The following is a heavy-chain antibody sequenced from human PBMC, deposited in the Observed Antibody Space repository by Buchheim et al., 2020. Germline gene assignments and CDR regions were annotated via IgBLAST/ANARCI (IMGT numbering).Heavy chain of an antibody. D-gene: IGHD2-15*01. CDR2: INPNSGGT. V-gene: IGHV1-2*02. J-gene: IGHJ6*02. Sequence: QVQLVQSGAEVKKPGASVKVSCKASGYTFTGNYMHWVRQAPGQRLEWMGWINPNSGGTTYAQNFQGRVTITRDTSITTAYMELRRLRSDDTAVYYCARGEYCTSGSCHTAGVMDVWGQGTT. CDR3: ARGEYCTSGSCHTAGVMDV. CDR1: GYTFTGNY.